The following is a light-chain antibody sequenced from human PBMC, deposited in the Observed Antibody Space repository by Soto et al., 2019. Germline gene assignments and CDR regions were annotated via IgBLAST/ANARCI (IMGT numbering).Light chain of an antibody. CDR2: DVS. CDR3: SSYAGSTTFV. CDR1: SSDVGGYDY. J-gene: IGLJ1*01. V-gene: IGLV2-8*01. Sequence: QSALTQPPSASGSPGQSVTISCTGTSSDVGGYDYVSWHQHHPGKAPKLMLYDVSKRPSGVPDRFSGSKSGNTASLTVSGLQAEDEADYYCSSYAGSTTFVFGTGTKVTVL.